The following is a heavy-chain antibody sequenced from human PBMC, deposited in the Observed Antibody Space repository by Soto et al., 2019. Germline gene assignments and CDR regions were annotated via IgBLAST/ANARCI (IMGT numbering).Heavy chain of an antibody. J-gene: IGHJ4*02. Sequence: QVQLVQSGDEVKKPGSSVKVSCKASGDTFTNHVFNWVRQAPGQGLEWMGGIISLFGTPNYSRRFQGRVTITADESTATSYVDLGGLGSDDTAVYYCARDRGSGYDRGDYWGQGPLVTVSS. V-gene: IGHV1-69*12. D-gene: IGHD5-12*01. CDR3: ARDRGSGYDRGDY. CDR2: IISLFGTP. CDR1: GDTFTNHV.